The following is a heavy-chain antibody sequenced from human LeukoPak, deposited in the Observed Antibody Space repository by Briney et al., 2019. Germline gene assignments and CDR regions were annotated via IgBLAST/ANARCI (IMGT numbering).Heavy chain of an antibody. CDR1: GDSVSSNSAA. CDR2: TYYRSKWYN. V-gene: IGHV6-1*01. CDR3: ARGGHLWYSSSPNYYFDY. J-gene: IGHJ4*02. Sequence: SQTLSLTCAISGDSVSSNSAAWNWIRQSPSRGLEWLGRTYYRSKWYNDYAVSVKSRITINPDTSKNQFSLQLNSVTPEDTAVSYCARGGHLWYSSSPNYYFDYWVQGTLVTVSS. D-gene: IGHD6-13*01.